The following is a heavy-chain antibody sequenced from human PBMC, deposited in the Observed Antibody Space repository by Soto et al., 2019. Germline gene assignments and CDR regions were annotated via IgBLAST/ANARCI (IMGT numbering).Heavy chain of an antibody. D-gene: IGHD3-22*01. V-gene: IGHV1-69*12. CDR3: PSGAVTTIVVPSYYGMDV. Sequence: QVQLVQSGAEVKKPGSSVKVSCKASGGTLSNYGISWVRQAPGQGLEWMGGIIPVFGTANYAQKFQGRVTITADDSATPVYMDVGSLRSDDPGVYYSPSGAVTTIVVPSYYGMDVWGPGTTVTVYS. CDR1: GGTLSNYG. J-gene: IGHJ6*02. CDR2: IIPVFGTA.